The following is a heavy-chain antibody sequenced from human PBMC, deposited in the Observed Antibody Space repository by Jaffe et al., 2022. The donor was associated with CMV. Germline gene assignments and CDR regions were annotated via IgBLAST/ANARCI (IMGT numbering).Heavy chain of an antibody. CDR1: GFTFSSYG. CDR2: IWYDGSNK. J-gene: IGHJ6*02. D-gene: IGHD3-10*01. Sequence: QVQLVESGGGVVQPGRSLRLSCAASGFTFSSYGMHWVRQAPGKGLEWVAVIWYDGSNKYYADSVKGRFTISRDNSKNTLYLQMNSLRAEDTAVYYCASLNYYGSGDDYYYYGMDVWGQGTTVTVSS. CDR3: ASLNYYGSGDDYYYYGMDV. V-gene: IGHV3-33*01.